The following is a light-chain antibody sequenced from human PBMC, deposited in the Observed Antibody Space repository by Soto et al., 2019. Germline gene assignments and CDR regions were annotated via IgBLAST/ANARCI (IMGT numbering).Light chain of an antibody. CDR3: QSYDSSLSGWM. CDR1: SSNIGAVYD. Sequence: QSVLTQPPSVSGAPGQRVTISCTGSSSNIGAVYDVHWYQQLPGTAPKLLIYGNSNRPSGVPDRFSGSKSGTSASLAITGVQGEDEADYYCQSYDSSLSGWMFGGGTKLPS. J-gene: IGLJ3*02. V-gene: IGLV1-40*01. CDR2: GNS.